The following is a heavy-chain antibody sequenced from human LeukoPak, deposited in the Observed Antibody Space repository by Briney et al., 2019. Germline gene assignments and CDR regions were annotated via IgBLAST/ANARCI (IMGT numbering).Heavy chain of an antibody. D-gene: IGHD3-22*01. Sequence: GGSLRLSCAVSGFTVSSNNMNWVRQAPGMGLEWVSVIYTDGSTYYADSVRGRFTISRDNSKNTLYLQMNTLRGEDTAVYYCARDRSSGSDFIFDYWGQGTLVTVSS. J-gene: IGHJ4*02. CDR3: ARDRSSGSDFIFDY. V-gene: IGHV3-53*01. CDR2: IYTDGST. CDR1: GFTVSSNN.